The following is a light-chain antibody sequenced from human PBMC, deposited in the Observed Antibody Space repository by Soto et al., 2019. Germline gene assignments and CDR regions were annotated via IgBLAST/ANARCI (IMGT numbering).Light chain of an antibody. J-gene: IGLJ2*01. CDR3: SSYAGSKTL. Sequence: QSVLTQPPSASGSPGQSVTISCTGTSSDVGGYNYVSWYQQHPGKAPKLMIYEVSKRPSGVPDRFSGSKSGNTASLTVSVLQAEDEADYYCSSYAGSKTLFGGGTKLTVL. V-gene: IGLV2-8*01. CDR1: SSDVGGYNY. CDR2: EVS.